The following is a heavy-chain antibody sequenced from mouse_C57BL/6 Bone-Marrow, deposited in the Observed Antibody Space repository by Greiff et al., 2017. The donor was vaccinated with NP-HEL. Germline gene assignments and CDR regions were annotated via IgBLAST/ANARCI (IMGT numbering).Heavy chain of an antibody. Sequence: QVQLKESGAELARPGASVKLSCKASGYTFTSYGISWVKQRTGQGLEWIGEIYPRSGNTYYNEKFKGKATLTADKSSSTAYMELRSLTSEDSAVYFCARWATVVPTELDYWGQGTTLTVSS. CDR2: IYPRSGNT. CDR3: ARWATVVPTELDY. CDR1: GYTFTSYG. D-gene: IGHD1-1*01. V-gene: IGHV1-81*01. J-gene: IGHJ2*01.